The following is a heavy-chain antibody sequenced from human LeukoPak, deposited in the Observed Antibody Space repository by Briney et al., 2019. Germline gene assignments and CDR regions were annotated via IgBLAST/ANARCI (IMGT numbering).Heavy chain of an antibody. J-gene: IGHJ4*02. CDR2: INHSGST. D-gene: IGHD3-3*01. V-gene: IGHV4-34*01. CDR3: ARGRRGYDFWSGPDY. Sequence: SETLSLTCAVYGGSFSGYYWSLIRQPPGKGLEWIGEINHSGSTNYNPSLKSRVTISVDTSKNQFSLKLSSVTAADTAVYYCARGRRGYDFWSGPDYWGQGTLVTVSS. CDR1: GGSFSGYY.